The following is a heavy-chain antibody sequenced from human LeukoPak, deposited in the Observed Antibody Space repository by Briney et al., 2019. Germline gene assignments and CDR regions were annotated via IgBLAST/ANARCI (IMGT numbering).Heavy chain of an antibody. CDR3: ARTPPYYDIFSPEFDY. V-gene: IGHV5-51*01. CDR2: IYPGDSDT. CDR1: GYSFSTYW. Sequence: GESLKISCKGSGYSFSTYWIGWVRQMPGKGLEWMGFIYPGDSDTRYSPSFQGQITISADKSISTAYLQWSSLKASDTAMYYCARTPPYYDIFSPEFDYWGQGTLVTVSS. J-gene: IGHJ4*02. D-gene: IGHD3-9*01.